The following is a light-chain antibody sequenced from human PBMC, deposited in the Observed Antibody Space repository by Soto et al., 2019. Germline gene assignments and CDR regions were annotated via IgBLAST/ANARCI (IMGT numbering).Light chain of an antibody. J-gene: IGLJ1*01. CDR1: SSDVGGYHY. V-gene: IGLV2-14*01. CDR2: EVS. CDR3: SSYTSSSTLV. Sequence: SVLSQPASVSGSPGQSITISCTGTSSDVGGYHYVSWYQQHPGKAPKLMIYEVSNRPSGVSNRFSGSKSGNTASLTISGLQAEDEDDYYCSSYTSSSTLVFGTGTKVTVL.